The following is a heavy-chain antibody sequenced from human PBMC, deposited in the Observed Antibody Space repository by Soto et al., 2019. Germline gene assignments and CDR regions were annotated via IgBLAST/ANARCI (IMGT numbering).Heavy chain of an antibody. D-gene: IGHD6-19*01. CDR3: ARLAVGLHWFDP. Sequence: QVQLVQSGAEVKKPGSSVKVSCKASGGTFSSYTISWVRQAPGQGLEWMGRIIPILGIANYAQKFQGRVTITADKSTSTAYMELSSLRSEDTAVYYCARLAVGLHWFDPWGQGTLVTVSS. V-gene: IGHV1-69*02. CDR2: IIPILGIA. CDR1: GGTFSSYT. J-gene: IGHJ5*02.